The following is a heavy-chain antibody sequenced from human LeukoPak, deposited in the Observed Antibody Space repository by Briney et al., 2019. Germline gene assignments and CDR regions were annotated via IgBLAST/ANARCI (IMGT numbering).Heavy chain of an antibody. J-gene: IGHJ3*02. V-gene: IGHV3-48*01. Sequence: GGSLRLSCAASGFTFRSYSMNWVRQAPGKGLEWVSYISSSSSTIYYADSVKGRFTISRDNSKNTLYLQMNSLRAEDTAVYYCARGLGSSWYNDNAFDIWGQGTMVTVSS. CDR1: GFTFRSYS. CDR2: ISSSSSTI. CDR3: ARGLGSSWYNDNAFDI. D-gene: IGHD6-13*01.